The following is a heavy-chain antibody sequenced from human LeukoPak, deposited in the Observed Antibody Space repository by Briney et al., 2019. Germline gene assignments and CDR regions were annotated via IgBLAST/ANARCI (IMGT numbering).Heavy chain of an antibody. D-gene: IGHD4-17*01. CDR1: GFPFSSYS. CDR2: INTAGNYI. J-gene: IGHJ4*02. V-gene: IGHV3-21*03. Sequence: PGGSLRLSCVASGFPFSSYSINGLRQAPGKGREWVAYINTAGNYILYGDAVKARFPISRHNAKNSVYLQMDSLRDDDTGVYYCARDRRALGDYVPDYWGQGTLVTVSS. CDR3: ARDRRALGDYVPDY.